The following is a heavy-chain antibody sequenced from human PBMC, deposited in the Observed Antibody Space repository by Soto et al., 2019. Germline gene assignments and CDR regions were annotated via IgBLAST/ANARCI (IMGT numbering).Heavy chain of an antibody. V-gene: IGHV4-39*02. CDR1: GGSISSSSYY. Sequence: SETLSLTCTVSGGSISSSSYYWGWIRQPPGKGLEWIGSIYYSGSTYYNPSLKSRVTISVDTSASTAYMELSSLRSEDTAVYYCARDLGGWPDYWGQGTLVTVS. J-gene: IGHJ4*02. D-gene: IGHD2-15*01. CDR2: IYYSGST. CDR3: ARDLGGWPDY.